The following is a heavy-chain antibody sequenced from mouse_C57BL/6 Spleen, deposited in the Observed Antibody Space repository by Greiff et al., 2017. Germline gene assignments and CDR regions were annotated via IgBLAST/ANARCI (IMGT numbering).Heavy chain of an antibody. Sequence: QVQLQQPGAELVRPGTSVKLSCTASGYTFTSYWMHWVKQRPGQGLEWIGVIDPSDSYTNYTQKFNGKATLTVDTSASTASLQCSSLTSEDSAVDYCAPYEYDGYYYAMDYWGQGTSVTVSS. D-gene: IGHD2-4*01. CDR3: APYEYDGYYYAMDY. V-gene: IGHV1-59*01. CDR2: IDPSDSYT. J-gene: IGHJ4*01. CDR1: GYTFTSYW.